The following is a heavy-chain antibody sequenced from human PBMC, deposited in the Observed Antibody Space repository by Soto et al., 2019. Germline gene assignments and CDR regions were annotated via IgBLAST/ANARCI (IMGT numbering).Heavy chain of an antibody. D-gene: IGHD2-21*02. CDR1: GGSISSGGYY. CDR3: PRDSCGDCYSFAC. J-gene: IGHJ4*02. CDR2: IYYSGST. V-gene: IGHV4-31*03. Sequence: QVQLQESGPGLVKPSQTLSLTCTVSGGSISSGGYYWSWIRQHPGKGLEWIGYIYYSGSTYYNPSLNRRVTIPVHPSTNPFSLKLSSMPAAHPAVYYRPRDSCGDCYSFACWGQGTLVTVSS.